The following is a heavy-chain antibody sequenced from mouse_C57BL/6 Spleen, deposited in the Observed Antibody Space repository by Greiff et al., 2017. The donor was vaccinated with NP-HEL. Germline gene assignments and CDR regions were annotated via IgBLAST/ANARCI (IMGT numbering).Heavy chain of an antibody. V-gene: IGHV14-2*01. D-gene: IGHD1-1*01. CDR1: GFNIKDYY. Sequence: EVKLVESGAELVKPGASVKLSCTASGFNIKDYYMHWVKQRTEQGLEWIGRIDPEDGETKYAPKFQGKATITADTSSNTAYLQLSSLTSEDTAVYYCARERKNYYGSSRDFDYWGQGTTLTVSS. CDR2: IDPEDGET. CDR3: ARERKNYYGSSRDFDY. J-gene: IGHJ2*01.